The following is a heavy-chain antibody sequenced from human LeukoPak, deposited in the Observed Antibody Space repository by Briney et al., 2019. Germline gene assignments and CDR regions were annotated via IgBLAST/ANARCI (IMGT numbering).Heavy chain of an antibody. Sequence: SETLSLTCTVSGGAISGRRDYWGWIRQPPGKGLEWIVSIYYSGSTRYNPSLKSRVTISVDTSRNQFSLELRTATAADSAIYYCARNVSRGEPGGAFDIWGQGTMVTVSS. V-gene: IGHV4-39*01. CDR1: GGAISGRRDY. CDR2: IYYSGST. CDR3: ARNVSRGEPGGAFDI. J-gene: IGHJ3*02. D-gene: IGHD3-16*01.